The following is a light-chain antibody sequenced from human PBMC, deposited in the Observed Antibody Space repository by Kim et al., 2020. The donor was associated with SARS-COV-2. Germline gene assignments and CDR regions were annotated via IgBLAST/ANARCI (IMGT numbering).Light chain of an antibody. CDR3: QTWGTGIWV. V-gene: IGLV4-69*01. J-gene: IGLJ3*02. Sequence: ASVKVTCALSGGHSTKAIAWHQQQPEKGPRYLMKLNSDGSHSKGDGIPDRFSGSTSGAERYLTISSLQSEDEADYYCQTWGTGIWVFGGGTQLTVL. CDR1: GGHSTKA. CDR2: LNSDGSH.